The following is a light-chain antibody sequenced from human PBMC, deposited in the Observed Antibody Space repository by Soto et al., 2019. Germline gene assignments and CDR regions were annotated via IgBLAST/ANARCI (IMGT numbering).Light chain of an antibody. J-gene: IGLJ1*01. CDR3: AAWDDRLNGPSYV. CDR2: TNN. CDR1: TSNIGSNP. V-gene: IGLV1-44*01. Sequence: QSVLTQPPSVSGTPGQTVTISCSGSTSNIGSNPVNWYQQLPGTAPRLLISTNNQRPSGVPDRFSGSRSGTSASLAISGLQSEDEADYYCAAWDDRLNGPSYVFGNVTKVTVL.